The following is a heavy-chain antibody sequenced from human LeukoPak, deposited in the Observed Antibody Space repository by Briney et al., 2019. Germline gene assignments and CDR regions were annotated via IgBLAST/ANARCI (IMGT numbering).Heavy chain of an antibody. CDR1: GGSISSSSYY. CDR3: ARLSGLVGSRFDP. CDR2: IYYSGST. V-gene: IGHV4-39*07. Sequence: PSETLSLTCTVSGGSISSSSYYWGWIRQPPGEGLEWIGSIYYSGSTNYNPSLKSRVTISVDTSKNQFSLKLSSVTAADTAVYYCARLSGLVGSRFDPWGQETLVTVSS. D-gene: IGHD1-26*01. J-gene: IGHJ5*02.